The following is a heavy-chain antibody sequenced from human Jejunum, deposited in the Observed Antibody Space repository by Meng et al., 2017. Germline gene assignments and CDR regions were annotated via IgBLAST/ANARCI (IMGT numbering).Heavy chain of an antibody. D-gene: IGHD3/OR15-3a*01. Sequence: QVQLQESGPGLVKPSQTLSLTCTVSGDSSSRSDYYWTWIRQPPGKGLEWIGFSTYGGTSYYNPSLKGRLTISVDRSNSQFSLEVTSVTAADTAVYYCARGPHSYSWTGIDSWGQGALVTVSS. CDR1: GDSSSRSDYY. CDR2: STYGGTS. V-gene: IGHV4-30-4*01. CDR3: ARGPHSYSWTGIDS. J-gene: IGHJ4*02.